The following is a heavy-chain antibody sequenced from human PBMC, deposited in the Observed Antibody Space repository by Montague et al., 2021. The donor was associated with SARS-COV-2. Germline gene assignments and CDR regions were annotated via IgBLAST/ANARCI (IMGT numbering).Heavy chain of an antibody. J-gene: IGHJ5*02. D-gene: IGHD5-24*01. Sequence: SETLSLTCTVSGGSISSYYWSWIRQPPGKGLEWIGYIYYRGTTNYNPSLKSRVTFSVDTSKNQFSLKLISVTAADTAVYFYAREDRWNWFDPWGQGVLVTVSS. CDR1: GGSISSYY. CDR3: AREDRWNWFDP. CDR2: IYYRGTT. V-gene: IGHV4-59*01.